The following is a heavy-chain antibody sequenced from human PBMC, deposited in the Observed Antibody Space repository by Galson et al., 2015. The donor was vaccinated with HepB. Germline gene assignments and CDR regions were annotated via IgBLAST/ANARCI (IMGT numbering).Heavy chain of an antibody. Sequence: SVKVSCKVSGYTLTELSMHWVRQAPGQGLEWMGGFDPEDGETIYAQKFQGRDTMTEDTSTDTAYMELSSLRSEDTAVYYCATVLGEYCDSMGAFDIWGQGTMVTVSS. J-gene: IGHJ3*02. V-gene: IGHV1-24*01. D-gene: IGHD3-16*01. CDR2: FDPEDGET. CDR3: ATVLGEYCDSMGAFDI. CDR1: GYTLTELS.